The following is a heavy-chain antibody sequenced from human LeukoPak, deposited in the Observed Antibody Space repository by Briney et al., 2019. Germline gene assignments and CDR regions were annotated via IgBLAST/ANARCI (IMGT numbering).Heavy chain of an antibody. J-gene: IGHJ4*02. D-gene: IGHD2-15*01. CDR2: IWYDGSKK. CDR1: GFTFSSYG. Sequence: GGSLRLSCEASGFTFSSYGMHWVRQAPGKGLEWVAVIWYDGSKKYYADSVKGRFTISRDNSENTLYLQMNSLRAEDTAVYYCAREAPSRYCSGGSCYFDYWGQGTLVTVSS. CDR3: AREAPSRYCSGGSCYFDY. V-gene: IGHV3-33*01.